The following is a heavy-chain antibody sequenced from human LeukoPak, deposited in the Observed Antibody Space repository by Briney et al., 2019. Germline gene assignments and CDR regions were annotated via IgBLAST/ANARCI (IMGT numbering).Heavy chain of an antibody. CDR1: GGSISYYY. J-gene: IGHJ3*02. Sequence: SETLSLTCTVSGGSISYYYWSWIRQPPGKGLEWIGYIYYSGSTNYNPSLKSRVTISVDTSKNQFSLNLSSVTAADTTVYYCARERSPGSYYDAFDIWGQATMVTVSS. V-gene: IGHV4-59*01. D-gene: IGHD1-26*01. CDR3: ARERSPGSYYDAFDI. CDR2: IYYSGST.